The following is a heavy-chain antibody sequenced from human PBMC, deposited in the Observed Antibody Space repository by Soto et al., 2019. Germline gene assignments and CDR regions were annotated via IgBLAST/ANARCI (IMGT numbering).Heavy chain of an antibody. Sequence: GGSLRLSCAASGITVSSNYMSWARQAPGKGLEWVSVIYSGGSTYYADSVKGRFTISRDNSKNTLYLQMNSLRAEDTAVYYCAISSTWYHLDYWGQGTLVTVSS. J-gene: IGHJ4*02. CDR2: IYSGGST. CDR3: AISSTWYHLDY. V-gene: IGHV3-66*01. D-gene: IGHD6-13*01. CDR1: GITVSSNY.